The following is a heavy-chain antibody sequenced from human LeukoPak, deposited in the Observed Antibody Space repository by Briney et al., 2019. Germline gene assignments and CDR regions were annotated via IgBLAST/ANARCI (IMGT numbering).Heavy chain of an antibody. J-gene: IGHJ6*02. D-gene: IGHD6-13*01. CDR2: ISGNGDDT. CDR3: ARTIAQYTNSWLYYYYGMDV. Sequence: GGSLRLSCTASGLTFNRYAMSWVRQAPGKGLEWVSTISGNGDDTYHADSVKGLIIFSRDNSKSTLYLQMNSLRAEDTAVFYCARTIAQYTNSWLYYYYGMDVWGQGTTVTVSS. V-gene: IGHV3-23*01. CDR1: GLTFNRYA.